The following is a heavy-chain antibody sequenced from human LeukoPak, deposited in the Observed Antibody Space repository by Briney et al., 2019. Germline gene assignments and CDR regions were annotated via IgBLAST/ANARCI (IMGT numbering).Heavy chain of an antibody. D-gene: IGHD3-10*01. CDR1: GYSISSGYY. V-gene: IGHV4-38-2*02. J-gene: IGHJ4*02. CDR3: AGDGYYGSGSYIGYFDY. Sequence: SETLSLTCTVSGYSISSGYYWGWIRQPPGKGLEWIGSIYNSGSTYYNPSLKSRVTISVDTSKNQFSLKLRSVTAADTAMYYCAGDGYYGSGSYIGYFDYWGQGTLVTVSS. CDR2: IYNSGST.